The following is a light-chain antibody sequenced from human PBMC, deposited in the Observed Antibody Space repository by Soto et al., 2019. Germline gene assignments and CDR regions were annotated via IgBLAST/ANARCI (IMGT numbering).Light chain of an antibody. CDR2: SNN. CDR1: SSNIGSNT. Sequence: QSVLTQPPSVSGTPGQRVTISCSGSSSNIGSNTVNWYQQLPGTAPRLLIYSNNQRPSGVPDRFSGSKSGTSASLAISWLQSEDEADYYCAAWDDSLNGVVFGGGTKLTVL. CDR3: AAWDDSLNGVV. J-gene: IGLJ3*02. V-gene: IGLV1-44*01.